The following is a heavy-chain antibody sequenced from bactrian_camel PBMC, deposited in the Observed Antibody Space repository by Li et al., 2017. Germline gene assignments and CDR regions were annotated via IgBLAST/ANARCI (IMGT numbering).Heavy chain of an antibody. D-gene: IGHD6*01. CDR1: GLTYGSYC. V-gene: IGHV3S55*01. CDR2: IDSGGRT. CDR3: AADYFWYGGICKPAPRSTYY. Sequence: SGAASGLTYGSYCMGWFRQGPGKEREGVAAIDSGGRTSYADSVKGRFTISVDNAKNILYLEMNSLKPEDTAMYYCAADYFWYGGICKPAPRSTYYWGQGTQVTVS. J-gene: IGHJ4*01.